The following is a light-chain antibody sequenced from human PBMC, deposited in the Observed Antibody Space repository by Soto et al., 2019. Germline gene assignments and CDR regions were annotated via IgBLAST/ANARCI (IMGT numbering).Light chain of an antibody. J-gene: IGLJ2*01. CDR2: GNT. V-gene: IGLV1-40*01. CDR1: SSNIGAGYD. Sequence: QSVLTQPPSVSGAPGQRVTISCTGSSSNIGAGYDVHWYQQLPGTAPKLLVHGNTDRPSGVPDRFSGSKSGTSASLAITGLHAEDEADYYCQSYDSSLSGWLFGGGTKVTVL. CDR3: QSYDSSLSGWL.